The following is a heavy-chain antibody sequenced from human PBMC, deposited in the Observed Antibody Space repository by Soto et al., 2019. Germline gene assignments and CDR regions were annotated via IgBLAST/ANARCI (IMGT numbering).Heavy chain of an antibody. CDR2: ITSGGSAI. CDR3: ARGLQSLFDY. V-gene: IGHV3-48*03. Sequence: GGSLRLSCAASGFTFSSYEMHWVRQAPGKGLEWVSYITSGGSAISYADTMKGRFTISRDNSKNTLYVQMTSLRAEDTAVYYCARGLQSLFDYWGQGTLVTVS. J-gene: IGHJ4*02. CDR1: GFTFSSYE.